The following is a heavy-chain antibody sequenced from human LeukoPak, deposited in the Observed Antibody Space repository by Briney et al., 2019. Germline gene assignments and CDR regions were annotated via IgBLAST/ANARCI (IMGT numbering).Heavy chain of an antibody. Sequence: GGSLRLSCAASGFSFDDYAMHWVRQTPGKGLEWVSAISSAGTHTFYADSVKGRFTISRDNSKNTLYLQMNSLRAEDTAIYYCQGLGTDYHFGPFDIWGQGTVVTVSS. J-gene: IGHJ3*02. CDR2: ISSAGTHT. V-gene: IGHV3-23*01. D-gene: IGHD3/OR15-3a*01. CDR3: QGLGTDYHFGPFDI. CDR1: GFSFDDYA.